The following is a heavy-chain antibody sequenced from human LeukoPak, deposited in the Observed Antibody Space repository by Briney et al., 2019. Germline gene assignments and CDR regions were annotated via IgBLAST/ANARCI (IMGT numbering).Heavy chain of an antibody. CDR1: GGSFNKYY. CDR3: ARYGGNSVFDY. D-gene: IGHD4-23*01. V-gene: IGHV4-34*01. J-gene: IGHJ4*02. CDR2: INRSGNT. Sequence: SETLSLTCGVSGGSFNKYYWAWIRQPPGKGLEWIGEINRSGNTNYNPSLKSRVTTSVDMSKNQFSLRLSSVTAADTAVYYCARYGGNSVFDYWGQGALVTVSS.